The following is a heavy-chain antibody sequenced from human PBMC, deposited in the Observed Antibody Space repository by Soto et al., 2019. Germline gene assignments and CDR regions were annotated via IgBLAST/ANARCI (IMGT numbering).Heavy chain of an antibody. D-gene: IGHD6-19*01. J-gene: IGHJ6*02. V-gene: IGHV3-73*01. Sequence: GGSLRLSCAASGFTFSGSAMHWVRQASGKGLEWVGRIRSKANSYATAYAASVKGRFTISRDDSKNTAYLQMNSLKTEDTAVYYCTRRGSGWYWGYYYYGMDVWGQGTTVTVSS. CDR2: IRSKANSYAT. CDR1: GFTFSGSA. CDR3: TRRGSGWYWGYYYYGMDV.